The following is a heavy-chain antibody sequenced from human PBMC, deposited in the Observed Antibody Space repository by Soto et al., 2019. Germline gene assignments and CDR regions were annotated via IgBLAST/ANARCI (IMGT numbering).Heavy chain of an antibody. J-gene: IGHJ3*02. V-gene: IGHV1-69*01. CDR1: GGTFSSYA. D-gene: IGHD2-21*02. Sequence: QVQLVQSGAEVKKPGSSVKVSCKASGGTFSSYAISWVRQAPGQGLEWMGGIIPIFGTANYAQKFQGRVTITADESTSTAYMELSSLRSEDTAVYYCASPMPRKGHIVVVTDASDIWGQGTMVTVSS. CDR2: IIPIFGTA. CDR3: ASPMPRKGHIVVVTDASDI.